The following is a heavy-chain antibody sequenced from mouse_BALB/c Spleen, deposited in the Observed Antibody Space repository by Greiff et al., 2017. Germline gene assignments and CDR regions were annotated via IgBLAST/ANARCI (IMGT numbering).Heavy chain of an antibody. CDR1: GYTFTSYT. J-gene: IGHJ2*01. Sequence: QVQLKESGAELARPGASVKMSCKASGYTFTSYTMHWVKQRPGQGLEWIGYINPSSGYTNYNQKFKDKATLTADKSSSTAYMQLKSLTSEESAVYYCTRSRDYFDYWGQGTTLTVSS. CDR3: TRSRDYFDY. CDR2: INPSSGYT. V-gene: IGHV1-4*01.